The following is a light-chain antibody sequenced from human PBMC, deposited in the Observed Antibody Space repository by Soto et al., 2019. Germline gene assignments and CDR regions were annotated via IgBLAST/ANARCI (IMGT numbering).Light chain of an antibody. V-gene: IGKV3-20*01. CDR1: QSVSSY. CDR3: QYYYESSP. Sequence: EIVLTQSPATLSWSPGERATLSCRASQSVSSYLAWYQQKPGQAPRLLIYGASSRATGIADRFSGSGSGTDFTLTISRLEPEDFAVYYCQYYYESSPFGRGTKVDI. CDR2: GAS. J-gene: IGKJ4*01.